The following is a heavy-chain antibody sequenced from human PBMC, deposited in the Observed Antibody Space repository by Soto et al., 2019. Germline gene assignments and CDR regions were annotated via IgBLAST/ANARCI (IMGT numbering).Heavy chain of an antibody. D-gene: IGHD6-19*01. Sequence: EVQLVESGGGLVKPGGSLRLSCAASGFTFSSYSMNWVRQAPGKGLEWVSSISSSSSYIYYADSVKGRFTISRDNAKXXXYXXXXXXRAEDTAVYYCARGVSSGGQADDAFDIWGQGTMVTVSS. CDR1: GFTFSSYS. J-gene: IGHJ3*02. V-gene: IGHV3-21*01. CDR2: ISSSSSYI. CDR3: ARGVSSGGQADDAFDI.